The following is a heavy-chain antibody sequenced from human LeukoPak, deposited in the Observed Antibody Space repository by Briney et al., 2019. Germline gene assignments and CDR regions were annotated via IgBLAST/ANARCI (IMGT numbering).Heavy chain of an antibody. CDR2: INPNRGGK. J-gene: IGHJ5*02. CDR1: GYTFTGYY. Sequence: GASVKVSCKASGYTFTGYYMHWVRQAPGQGLEWMGRINPNRGGKNYAQKFQGRVTMTRDTSISTAYMELSRLRCDDKAVYYCARPSSSSGSHRFDHWGQGTLVTVSS. CDR3: ARPSSSSGSHRFDH. V-gene: IGHV1-2*06. D-gene: IGHD3-10*01.